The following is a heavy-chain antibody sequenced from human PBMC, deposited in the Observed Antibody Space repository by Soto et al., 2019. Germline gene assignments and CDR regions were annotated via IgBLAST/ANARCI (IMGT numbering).Heavy chain of an antibody. CDR1: GFTFSSYA. D-gene: IGHD6-13*01. CDR2: ISYDGSNK. V-gene: IGHV3-30*04. Sequence: GGSLRLSCAASGFTFSSYAMHRVRQAPGKGLEWVAVISYDGSNKYYADSVKGRFPISRDNSKNTLYLQMNSLRAEDTAGYYCARDCRGLSYSSRCLDYMDVWGKGTTVTVSS. J-gene: IGHJ6*03. CDR3: ARDCRGLSYSSRCLDYMDV.